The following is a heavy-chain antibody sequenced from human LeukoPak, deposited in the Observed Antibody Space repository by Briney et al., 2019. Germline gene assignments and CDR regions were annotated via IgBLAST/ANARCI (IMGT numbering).Heavy chain of an antibody. Sequence: ASETLSLTCTVSGGSISSHYWSWIRQPPGKGLEWIGYIYYSGSTNYNPSIKSRVTISVDTSKNQFSLKLSSVTAADTAVYYCARVVQAFDIWGQGTMVTVSS. CDR3: ARVVQAFDI. D-gene: IGHD2-21*01. J-gene: IGHJ3*02. V-gene: IGHV4-59*11. CDR1: GGSISSHY. CDR2: IYYSGST.